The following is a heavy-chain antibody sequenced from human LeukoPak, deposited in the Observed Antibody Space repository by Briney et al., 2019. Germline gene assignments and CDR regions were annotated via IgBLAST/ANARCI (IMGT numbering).Heavy chain of an antibody. D-gene: IGHD3-10*01. J-gene: IGHJ4*02. CDR1: GFTFSSYA. Sequence: GGSLRLSCAASGFTFSSYAMSWVRQAPGKGLVWVSRINSDGSSTSYADSVKGRFTISRDNAKNTLYLQMNSLRAEDTAVYYCASGDSWFGELYLDYWGQGTLVTVSS. V-gene: IGHV3-74*01. CDR2: INSDGSST. CDR3: ASGDSWFGELYLDY.